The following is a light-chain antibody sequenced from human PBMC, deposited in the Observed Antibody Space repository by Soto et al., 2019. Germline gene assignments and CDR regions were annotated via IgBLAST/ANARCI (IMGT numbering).Light chain of an antibody. J-gene: IGKJ3*01. CDR1: QTVGSSF. Sequence: EIVLTQSPGTLSLSPGERATLSCRASQTVGSSFLAWYQHKAGQAPRLLIYSASSRDTGIPDRFSGSGSGTDYTLTISRLEPEDFAVYYCQQHSGSPFTFGPGTRVDIK. CDR3: QQHSGSPFT. CDR2: SAS. V-gene: IGKV3-20*01.